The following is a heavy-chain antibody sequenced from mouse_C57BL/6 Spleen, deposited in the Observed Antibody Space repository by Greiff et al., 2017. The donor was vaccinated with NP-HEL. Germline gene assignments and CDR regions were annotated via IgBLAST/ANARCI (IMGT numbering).Heavy chain of an antibody. CDR3: ARRRDSSGYDYYAMDY. D-gene: IGHD3-2*02. J-gene: IGHJ4*01. Sequence: QVHVKQPGAELVKPGASVKLSCKASGYTFTSYWMHWVKQRPGQGLEWIGMIHPNSGSTNYNEKFKSKATLTVDKSSSTAYMQLSSLTSEDSAVYYCARRRDSSGYDYYAMDYWGQGTSVTVSS. V-gene: IGHV1-64*01. CDR2: IHPNSGST. CDR1: GYTFTSYW.